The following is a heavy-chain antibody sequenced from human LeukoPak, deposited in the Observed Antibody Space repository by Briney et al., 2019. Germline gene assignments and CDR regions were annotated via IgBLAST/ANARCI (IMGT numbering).Heavy chain of an antibody. Sequence: GGSLRLSCAASGFTFGRYGMHWVRQPPGQGLEWVAFIWYDGSQKDYADSVKGRFTISGDNSKNTLFLQMNSLRAEDTAVYFCARGRGDCSTTSCYIDYWGQGTLVTVSS. J-gene: IGHJ4*02. V-gene: IGHV3-33*01. D-gene: IGHD2-2*01. CDR3: ARGRGDCSTTSCYIDY. CDR1: GFTFGRYG. CDR2: IWYDGSQK.